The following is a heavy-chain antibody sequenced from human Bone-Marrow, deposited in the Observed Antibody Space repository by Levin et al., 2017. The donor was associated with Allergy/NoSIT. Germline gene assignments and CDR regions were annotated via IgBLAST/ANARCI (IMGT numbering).Heavy chain of an antibody. CDR1: GFTFSDYY. J-gene: IGHJ2*01. CDR2: ISTSGTSK. CDR3: VREKGVLVIEMVDCYFDL. Sequence: GESLKISCAASGFTFSDYYMGWIRQTPGKGLEWVAEISTSGTSKNYADSVKGRFTISRDNAKKSLFLHMSSLRPEDAAIYYCVREKGVLVIEMVDCYFDLWGRGALVTVSS. D-gene: IGHD2-15*01. V-gene: IGHV3-11*01.